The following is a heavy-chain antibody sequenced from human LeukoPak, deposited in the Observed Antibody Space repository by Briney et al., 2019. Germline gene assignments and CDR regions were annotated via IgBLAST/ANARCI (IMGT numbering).Heavy chain of an antibody. CDR1: GGSISSSSYY. V-gene: IGHV4-39*07. CDR3: ARPQGWRGAFDI. Sequence: SETLSLTCTVSGGSISSSSYYWGWIRQPPGKGLEWIGSIYYSGNTYYNPSLKSRVTISVDTSKNQFSLKLSSVTAADTAVYYCARPQGWRGAFDIWGQGTMVTVSS. CDR2: IYYSGNT. D-gene: IGHD2-15*01. J-gene: IGHJ3*02.